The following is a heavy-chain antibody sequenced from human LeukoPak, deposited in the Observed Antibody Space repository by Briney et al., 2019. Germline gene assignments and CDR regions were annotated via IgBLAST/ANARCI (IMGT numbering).Heavy chain of an antibody. V-gene: IGHV4-34*01. D-gene: IGHD2/OR15-2a*01. Sequence: SETLSLTCAVYGGSFSGYYWNWIRQPPGKGLEWIGEINHSGSANYNPSLKSRVTTSIDTSKNQFSLKLSSVTAADTAVFYCARGLSNSRRTLLGLDYWGQGTLVTVSS. CDR3: ARGLSNSRRTLLGLDY. CDR1: GGSFSGYY. CDR2: INHSGSA. J-gene: IGHJ4*02.